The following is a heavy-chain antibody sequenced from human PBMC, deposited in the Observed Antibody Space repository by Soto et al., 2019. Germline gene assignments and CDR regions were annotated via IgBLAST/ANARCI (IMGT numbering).Heavy chain of an antibody. V-gene: IGHV4-34*01. CDR1: GGSFSGYY. D-gene: IGHD3-3*01. CDR2: INHSGST. CDR3: ARSPFTIFGVITQYYFDY. Sequence: PWETLSLTCAVYGGSFSGYYWSWIRQPPGKGLEWIGEINHSGSTNYNPSLKSRVTISVDTSKNQFSLKLSSVTAADTAVYYCARSPFTIFGVITQYYFDYWGQGTLVTVSS. J-gene: IGHJ4*02.